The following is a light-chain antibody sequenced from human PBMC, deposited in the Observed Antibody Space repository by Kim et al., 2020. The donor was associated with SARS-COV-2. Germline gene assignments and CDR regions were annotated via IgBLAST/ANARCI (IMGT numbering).Light chain of an antibody. CDR3: QVWDSTSHHVV. Sequence: QGETARITCEGSNIGTESVHWYQQRPGQAPTLIIYYNPDRPSGIPERISGSKSGNTATLTISRVDAGDEADYYCQVWDSTSHHVVFGGGTQLTVL. CDR2: YNP. V-gene: IGLV3-21*04. CDR1: NIGTES. J-gene: IGLJ2*01.